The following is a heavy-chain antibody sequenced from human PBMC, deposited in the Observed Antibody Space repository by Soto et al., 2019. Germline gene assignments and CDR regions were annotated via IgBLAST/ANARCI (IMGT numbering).Heavy chain of an antibody. V-gene: IGHV1-46*03. CDR2: INPSGGSP. CDR3: ARQGLYYMDV. CDR1: GSTFTSYY. D-gene: IGHD3-16*01. J-gene: IGHJ6*03. Sequence: GASVKAFCKASGSTFTSYYMPWVRQAPGQRLERMGIINPSGGSPSYAQKFQGRVTMTRDTSTSTVYMVLSSLRSEDTAVYYCARQGLYYMDVWGKGTTVTVSS.